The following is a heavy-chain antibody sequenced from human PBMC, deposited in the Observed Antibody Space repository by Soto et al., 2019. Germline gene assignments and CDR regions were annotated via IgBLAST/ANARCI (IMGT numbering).Heavy chain of an antibody. CDR2: ISGYNGDT. CDR1: GYTFTRYG. V-gene: IGHV1-18*01. J-gene: IGHJ6*02. D-gene: IGHD2-8*01. CDR3: AKNGQPPYYYYRMDV. Sequence: ASVKVSCKASGYTFTRYGISWVRQAPGQGLEWMGWISGYNGDTKYAQKFQGRVTMTIDTSTTTVYMELRSLTSDDTAVYYCAKNGQPPYYYYRMDVCGQGTTVTVSS.